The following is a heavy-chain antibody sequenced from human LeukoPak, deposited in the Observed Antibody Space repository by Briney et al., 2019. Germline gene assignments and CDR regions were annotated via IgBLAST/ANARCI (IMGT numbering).Heavy chain of an antibody. V-gene: IGHV1-8*01. CDR1: VYTFTTYD. J-gene: IGHJ4*02. D-gene: IGHD7-27*01. Sequence: ASVNVSCKSSVYTFTTYDINWVRQATGQGLEWMGWMSPNSGNTGYAQKFQGRVTLTRDTSISTAYMELSSLTAEDTAVYYCARNAPKTGDFFYWGQGTLVSVSS. CDR2: MSPNSGNT. CDR3: ARNAPKTGDFFY.